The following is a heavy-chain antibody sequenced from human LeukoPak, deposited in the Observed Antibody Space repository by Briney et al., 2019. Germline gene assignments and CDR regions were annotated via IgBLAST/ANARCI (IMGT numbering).Heavy chain of an antibody. V-gene: IGHV3-64*01. CDR1: GFTFSSYA. CDR2: ISSNGGST. CDR3: ARDRMRYNWNWGYFDY. Sequence: GGSLRLSCAASGFTFSSYAMHWVRPAPGKGLELVSAISSNGGSTYYANSVKGRFTISRDNSKNTLYLQMGSLRAEDMAVYYCARDRMRYNWNWGYFDYWGQGTLVTVSS. D-gene: IGHD1-7*01. J-gene: IGHJ4*02.